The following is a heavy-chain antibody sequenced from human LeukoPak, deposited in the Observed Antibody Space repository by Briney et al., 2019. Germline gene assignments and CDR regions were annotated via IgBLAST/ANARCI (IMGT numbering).Heavy chain of an antibody. CDR3: ARDFQQRVYNWFDP. Sequence: PSETLSLTCTVSGGSISSYYWSWIRQPAGKGLEWIGRIYTSGSTNYNPSLKRRVTMSVDPSKNQFSLKLSSVTAADTAVYYCARDFQQRVYNWFDPWGQGTLVTASS. V-gene: IGHV4-4*07. CDR1: GGSISSYY. CDR2: IYTSGST. J-gene: IGHJ5*02. D-gene: IGHD6-13*01.